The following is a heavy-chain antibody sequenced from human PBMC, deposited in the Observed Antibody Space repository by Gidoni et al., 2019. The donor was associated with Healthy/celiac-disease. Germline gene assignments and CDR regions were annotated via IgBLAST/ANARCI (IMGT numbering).Heavy chain of an antibody. Sequence: QVQLQQWGAGLLKPSETLSLTCAVYGGSFSGYYWSWIRQPPGKGLEWIGEINHSGSTNYNPSLKSRVTISVDTSKNQFSLKLSSVTAADTAVYYCARGWYSYDYYFDYWGQGTLVTVSS. CDR1: GGSFSGYY. D-gene: IGHD5-18*01. V-gene: IGHV4-34*01. CDR2: INHSGST. J-gene: IGHJ4*02. CDR3: ARGWYSYDYYFDY.